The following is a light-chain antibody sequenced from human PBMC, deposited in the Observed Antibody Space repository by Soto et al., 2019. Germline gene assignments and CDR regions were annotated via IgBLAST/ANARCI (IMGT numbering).Light chain of an antibody. CDR3: QHLNTYLT. CDR2: AAS. J-gene: IGKJ5*01. CDR1: QGITNR. V-gene: IGKV1-12*01. Sequence: DIQMTQSPSSVSASVGDRVTITCRASQGITNRLAWYQQKPGKAPKLLIYAASTLQRGVPSRFSGSGSGTDFTLTISSLQPEDFATYYCQHLNTYLTFGQGTRLEIK.